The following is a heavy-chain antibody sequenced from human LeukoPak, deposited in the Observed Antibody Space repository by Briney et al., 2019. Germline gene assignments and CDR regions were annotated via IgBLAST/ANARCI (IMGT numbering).Heavy chain of an antibody. J-gene: IGHJ4*02. CDR3: ARARVGLVQMVDY. V-gene: IGHV4-39*07. CDR1: GGSISSSSYY. D-gene: IGHD6-19*01. CDR2: IYYSGST. Sequence: SETLSLTCTVSGGSISSSSYYWGWIRQPPGKGLEWIGSIYYSGSTYYNPSPKSRVTISVDTSKNQFSLKLSSVTAADTAVYYCARARVGLVQMVDYWGQGTLVTVSS.